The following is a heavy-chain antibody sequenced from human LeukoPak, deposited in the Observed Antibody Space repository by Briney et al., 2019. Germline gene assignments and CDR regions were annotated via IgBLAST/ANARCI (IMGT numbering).Heavy chain of an antibody. Sequence: SVKLSCKASGGTFSSYAISWVRQAPGQGLEWMGRIIPIVGTANYAQTFQGRVTITTDESTSTLYMELSSLRSEDTAVYYCARSYCSRTSCSRSPNWFDPWGQGTLVTVSS. J-gene: IGHJ5*02. CDR3: ARSYCSRTSCSRSPNWFDP. V-gene: IGHV1-69*05. CDR2: IIPIVGTA. CDR1: GGTFSSYA. D-gene: IGHD2-2*01.